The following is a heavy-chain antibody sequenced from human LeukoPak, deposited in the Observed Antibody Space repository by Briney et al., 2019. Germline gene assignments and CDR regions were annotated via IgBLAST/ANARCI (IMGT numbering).Heavy chain of an antibody. J-gene: IGHJ6*03. V-gene: IGHV3-21*01. D-gene: IGHD2-2*01. CDR3: ARDGEEYCTSTSCPKGRHYYYYYFMDV. Sequence: GGSLRLSCAASGFTISSHILHWVRQAPGKGLEWVSSISSSGSYIYYADSVKGRFTISRDNAKNSLFLQLDSLRAEDTAVYYCARDGEEYCTSTSCPKGRHYYYYYFMDVWGRGTTVTVSS. CDR2: ISSSGSYI. CDR1: GFTISSHI.